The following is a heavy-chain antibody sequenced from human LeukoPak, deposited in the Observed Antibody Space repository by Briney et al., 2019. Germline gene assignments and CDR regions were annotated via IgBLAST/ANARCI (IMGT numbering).Heavy chain of an antibody. CDR2: MNPNSGGT. J-gene: IGHJ4*02. CDR1: GYTFTSYD. V-gene: IGHV1-2*02. Sequence: ASVKVSCKASGYTFTSYDINWVRQATGQGLEWMGWMNPNSGGTNYAQKFQGRVTMTRDTSISTAYMEVSRLRSDDTAVYYCAREFVVGATVDYWGQGTLVTVSS. CDR3: AREFVVGATVDY. D-gene: IGHD1-26*01.